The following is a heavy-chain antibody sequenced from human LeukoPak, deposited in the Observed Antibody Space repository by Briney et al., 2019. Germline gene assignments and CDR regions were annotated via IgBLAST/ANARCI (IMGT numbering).Heavy chain of an antibody. CDR1: GFTFSGSA. D-gene: IGHD3-22*01. CDR3: TRHGGRDYYDSTEDAFDI. CDR2: IRSKAHSYAT. Sequence: GGSLRLSCAASGFTFSGSAMHWVRQASGKGLEWVGRIRSKAHSYATAYAASVKGKFTISRDDSKNTAYLQMNSLKTEDTAVYYCTRHGGRDYYDSTEDAFDILGQGTMVTVSS. V-gene: IGHV3-73*01. J-gene: IGHJ3*02.